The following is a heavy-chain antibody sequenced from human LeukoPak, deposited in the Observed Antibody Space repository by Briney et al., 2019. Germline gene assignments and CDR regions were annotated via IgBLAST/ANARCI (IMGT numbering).Heavy chain of an antibody. CDR3: ASGSTMIVVALDY. CDR1: GYTFTGYY. Sequence: GASVKVSCKASGYTFTGYYMHWVRQAPGQGLEWMGWINPNSGGTDYAQKFQGRVTMTRDTSISTAYMELSRLRSDDTAVYYCASGSTMIVVALDYWGQGTLVTVSS. J-gene: IGHJ4*02. D-gene: IGHD3-22*01. CDR2: INPNSGGT. V-gene: IGHV1-2*02.